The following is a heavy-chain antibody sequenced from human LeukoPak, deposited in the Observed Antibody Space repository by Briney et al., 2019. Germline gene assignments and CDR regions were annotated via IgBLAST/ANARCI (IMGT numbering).Heavy chain of an antibody. CDR3: SRGGTDDPFNY. J-gene: IGHJ4*02. Sequence: PGGSLRLSCAASGFTFSNYAMNWVRQAPGKGLEWVSSISPSSDYIYYTDSVKGRFTISRDNAKNSLYLQMNSLRAGDTAVYYCSRGGTDDPFNYWGQGTLVTVST. V-gene: IGHV3-21*01. CDR2: ISPSSDYI. D-gene: IGHD1-1*01. CDR1: GFTFSNYA.